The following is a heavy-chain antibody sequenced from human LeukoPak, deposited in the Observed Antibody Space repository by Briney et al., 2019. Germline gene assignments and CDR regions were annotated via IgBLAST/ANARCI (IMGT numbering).Heavy chain of an antibody. CDR1: GYTFTGYY. CDR3: AREGYYASGSFVD. CDR2: INPNSGGT. V-gene: IGHV1-2*04. D-gene: IGHD3-10*01. J-gene: IGHJ4*02. Sequence: ASVKVSCKASGYTFTGYYMHWVRQAPGQGLEWMGWINPNSGGTNYAQKFQGWVTMTRDTSISTACMELSRLRSDDTAVYYCAREGYYASGSFVDWGQGTLVTVSS.